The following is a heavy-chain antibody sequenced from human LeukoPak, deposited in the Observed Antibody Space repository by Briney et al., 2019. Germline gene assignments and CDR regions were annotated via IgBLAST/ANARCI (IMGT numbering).Heavy chain of an antibody. D-gene: IGHD3-9*01. Sequence: PGGSLRLSCAASGFTVSSNYMSWVRQAPGKGLEWVSYISSSGSTINYADSVKGRFTISRDNAKNSLYLQMNSLRVEDTAAYYCARDLAYYDILTGPRNYMDVWGKGTTVTISS. CDR2: ISSSGSTI. CDR3: ARDLAYYDILTGPRNYMDV. CDR1: GFTVSSNY. V-gene: IGHV3-11*01. J-gene: IGHJ6*03.